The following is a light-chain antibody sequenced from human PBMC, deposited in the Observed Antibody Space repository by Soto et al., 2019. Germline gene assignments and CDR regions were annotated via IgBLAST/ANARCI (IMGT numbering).Light chain of an antibody. Sequence: AIKMTQFPSSLSASVGDRVTITCRASQDIRSDLGWYQQRPGKAPNLLIYAASSLQSGVPSRFSGSGSGTDFTLTISSLQPEDFATYYCQQANSFPPWTFGQGTLLEIK. CDR2: AAS. V-gene: IGKV1-6*01. CDR1: QDIRSD. J-gene: IGKJ5*01. CDR3: QQANSFPPWT.